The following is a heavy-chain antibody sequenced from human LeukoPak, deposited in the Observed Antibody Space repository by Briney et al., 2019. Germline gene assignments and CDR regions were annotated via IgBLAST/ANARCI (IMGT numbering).Heavy chain of an antibody. CDR2: IGANNANT. CDR3: GSNGVVAENRLYVDY. CDR1: GYPFTWYG. J-gene: IGHJ4*02. V-gene: IGHV1-18*01. D-gene: IGHD2-8*01. Sequence: ASVTVSCKASGYPFTWYGFTWVRQAPGQGLEGMAWIGANNANTKLEQKVQGRLTMAIDTSTGIDHMELRDLISDDTAVYYCGSNGVVAENRLYVDYWGQGTLVTVSS.